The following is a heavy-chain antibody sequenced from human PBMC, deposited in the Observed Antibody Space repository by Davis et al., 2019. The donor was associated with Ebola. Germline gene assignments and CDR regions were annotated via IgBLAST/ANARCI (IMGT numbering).Heavy chain of an antibody. V-gene: IGHV4-61*01. CDR1: GGSVSSCCYY. Sequence: GSLRLSCTVSGGSVSSCCYYWSWIRQPPGKGLEWIAYIYYSGSTNYNPSLKSRVTISVDTSKNQFSLKLSSVTAADTAMYYCARRGTSSWYAGWFDPWGQGTLVTVSS. CDR3: ARRGTSSWYAGWFDP. CDR2: IYYSGST. D-gene: IGHD6-13*01. J-gene: IGHJ5*02.